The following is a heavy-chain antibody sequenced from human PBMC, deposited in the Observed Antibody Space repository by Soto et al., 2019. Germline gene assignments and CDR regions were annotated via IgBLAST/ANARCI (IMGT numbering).Heavy chain of an antibody. CDR2: IIPIFGTA. CDR3: ARRRITRRPSYGSHPLAERHNADY. V-gene: IGHV1-69*13. Sequence: ASVKVSCKASGGTFSSYAISWVRQAPGQGLEWMGGIIPIFGTANYAQKFQGRVTITADESTSTAYMELSSLRSEDTAVYYCARRRITRRPSYGSHPLAERHNADYWGQGTLVTVSS. D-gene: IGHD3-10*01. CDR1: GGTFSSYA. J-gene: IGHJ4*02.